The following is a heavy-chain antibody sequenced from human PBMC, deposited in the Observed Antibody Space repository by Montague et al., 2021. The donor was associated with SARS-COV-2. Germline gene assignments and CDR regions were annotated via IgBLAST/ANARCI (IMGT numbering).Heavy chain of an antibody. CDR3: AKTGESYSYYYYYGMDV. J-gene: IGHJ6*02. V-gene: IGHV3-9*01. CDR1: GFTFDDYA. Sequence: SLRLSCAASGFTFDDYAMHWVRQAPGKGLEWVSGISWNSGSIGYADPVKGRFTISRDNAKNSLYLQMNSLRAEDTALYYCAKTGESYSYYYYYGMDVWGQGTTVTVSS. CDR2: ISWNSGSI. D-gene: IGHD3-10*01.